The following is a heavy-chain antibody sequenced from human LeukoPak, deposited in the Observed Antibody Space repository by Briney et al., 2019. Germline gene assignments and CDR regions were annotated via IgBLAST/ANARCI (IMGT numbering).Heavy chain of an antibody. J-gene: IGHJ4*02. D-gene: IGHD3-10*01. CDR3: AREAVTMVRGVIITYYFDY. CDR1: GGSISSGGYY. CDR2: IYYSGST. V-gene: IGHV4-31*03. Sequence: PSQTLSLPCTVSGGSISSGGYYWSWIRQHPGKGLEWIGYIYYSGSTYYNPSLKSRVTISVDTSKNQFSLKLSSATAADMAVYYCAREAVTMVRGVIITYYFDYWGQGTLVTVSS.